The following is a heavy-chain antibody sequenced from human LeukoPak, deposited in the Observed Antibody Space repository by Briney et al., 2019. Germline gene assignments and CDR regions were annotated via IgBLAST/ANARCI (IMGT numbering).Heavy chain of an antibody. J-gene: IGHJ4*02. CDR3: ATDPLGGGGYDLADY. Sequence: SQTLSLTCTVSGGSISNGSYYWSWIRQPAGKGLEWIGRIYTSGSTNYNPSLKSRVTISVDTSKNQFSLKLSSVTAADTAVYYCATDPLGGGGYDLADYWGQGTLVTVSS. CDR1: GGSISNGSYY. D-gene: IGHD5-12*01. CDR2: IYTSGST. V-gene: IGHV4-61*02.